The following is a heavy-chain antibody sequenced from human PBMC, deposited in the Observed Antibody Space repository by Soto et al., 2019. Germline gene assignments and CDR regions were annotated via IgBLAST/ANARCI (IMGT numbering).Heavy chain of an antibody. CDR3: ARLTEAVTTFVY. CDR1: GFALSPYW. J-gene: IGHJ4*02. Sequence: GGSLRLSCEASGFALSPYWMSWVRQAPGKGLEWVASINQEGSVKHYVDSVRGRFTISRDNAKNPLFLQMNSLSAEDTAVYYCARLTEAVTTFVYWGQGTPVTVSS. CDR2: INQEGSVK. D-gene: IGHD1-1*01. V-gene: IGHV3-7*03.